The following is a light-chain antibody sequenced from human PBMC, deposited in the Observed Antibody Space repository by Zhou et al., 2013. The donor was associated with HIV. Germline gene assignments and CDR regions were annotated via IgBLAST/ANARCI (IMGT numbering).Light chain of an antibody. Sequence: EIVLTQSPATLSLSPGERATLSCRASQSIINYLAWYQQKPGQAPRLLIYDASNRATDIPARFTGSGSGTDFTLTISSLEPEDFAVYYCQQRSTSLTFGGGPGWRSN. J-gene: IGKJ4*01. CDR1: QSIINY. CDR3: QQRSTSLT. V-gene: IGKV3-11*01. CDR2: DAS.